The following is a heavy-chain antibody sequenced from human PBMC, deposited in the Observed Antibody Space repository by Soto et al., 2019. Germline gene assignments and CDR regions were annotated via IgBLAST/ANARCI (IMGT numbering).Heavy chain of an antibody. CDR1: GGSISGHY. Sequence: SETLSLTCTVSGGSISGHYWIWIRQPPGEGMEWIGYIFYSGSTTYNNNPSLKSRVTISVDTSKNQFSLRLSSVTAVDTAVYYCARVGSSGWSPDYWGQGTLVTVS. J-gene: IGHJ4*02. D-gene: IGHD6-19*01. CDR3: ARVGSSGWSPDY. V-gene: IGHV4-59*11. CDR2: IFYSGSTTY.